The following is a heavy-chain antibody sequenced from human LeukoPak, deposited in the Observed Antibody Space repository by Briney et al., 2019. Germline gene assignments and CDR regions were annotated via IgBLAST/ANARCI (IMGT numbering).Heavy chain of an antibody. Sequence: SETLSLTCAVYGGSFSGYYWSWIRQPPGKGLEWIGEINHSGSTNYNPSPKGRVTISVDTSKNQFSLKLSSVTAADTAVCYCARGTRWLRFDYWGQGTLVTVSS. V-gene: IGHV4-34*01. CDR1: GGSFSGYY. D-gene: IGHD5-12*01. CDR3: ARGTRWLRFDY. J-gene: IGHJ4*02. CDR2: INHSGST.